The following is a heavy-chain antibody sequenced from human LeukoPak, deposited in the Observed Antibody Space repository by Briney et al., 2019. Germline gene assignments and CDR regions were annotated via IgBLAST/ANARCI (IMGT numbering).Heavy chain of an antibody. D-gene: IGHD5-12*01. CDR2: IYYSGST. CDR3: ARDHRWLRFSDY. V-gene: IGHV4-39*07. Sequence: SETLSLTCTVSGGSISSSSYYWGWIRQPPGKGLEWIGSIYYSGSTYYNPSLKSRVTISVDTSKNQFSLKLSSVTAADTAVYYCARDHRWLRFSDYWGQGTLVTVSS. CDR1: GGSISSSSYY. J-gene: IGHJ4*02.